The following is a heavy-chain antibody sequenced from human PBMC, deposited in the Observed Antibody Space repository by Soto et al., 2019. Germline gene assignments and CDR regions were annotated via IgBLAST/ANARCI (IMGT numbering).Heavy chain of an antibody. CDR3: ARTEFSYYMDV. CDR2: IFSNYEK. V-gene: IGHV2-26*01. J-gene: IGHJ6*03. Sequence: QVTLKESGPVLVKPTETLTLTCTVSGFSLSNARMGVSWIRQPPGKALEWLAHIFSNYEKSYSTPLKSRLTIAKDTPKSQVVLTMTNMDPVDTATYYCARTEFSYYMDVWGKGTTVTVSS. CDR1: GFSLSNARMG.